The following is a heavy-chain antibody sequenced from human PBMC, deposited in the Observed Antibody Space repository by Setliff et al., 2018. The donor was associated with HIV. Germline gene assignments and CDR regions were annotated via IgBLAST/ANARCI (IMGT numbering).Heavy chain of an antibody. J-gene: IGHJ3*01. V-gene: IGHV1-69*13. Sequence: SVKVSCKASGGTFINSAFTWVRQATGQGLEWMGSIIPIFNTGNYAQKFQNRVTITADESTSTAYMELSSLRSEDTAVYFCATGRHYYDSSDYPANPFDVWGQGTMVTVSS. CDR1: GGTFINSA. CDR2: IIPIFNTG. CDR3: ATGRHYYDSSDYPANPFDV. D-gene: IGHD3-22*01.